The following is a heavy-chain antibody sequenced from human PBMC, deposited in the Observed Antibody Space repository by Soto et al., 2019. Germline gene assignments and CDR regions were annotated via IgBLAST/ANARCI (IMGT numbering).Heavy chain of an antibody. Sequence: EVQLVESGGGLVKPGESLRLSCAASGFTFSNAWMNWVRQGPGKGLEWVGRIKSNAYGPTTDYAAPVKGRFTISRDDSRDTLYLQMNSLKTEDTAVYYCTTTLGYCRTSCPWGQGSLVTVSS. CDR3: TTTLGYCRTSCP. V-gene: IGHV3-15*01. CDR1: GFTFSNAW. CDR2: IKSNAYGPTT. J-gene: IGHJ5*02. D-gene: IGHD2-15*01.